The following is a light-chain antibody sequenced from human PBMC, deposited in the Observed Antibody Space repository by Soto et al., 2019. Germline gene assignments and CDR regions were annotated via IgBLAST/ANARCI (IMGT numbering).Light chain of an antibody. CDR1: LSVGSDY. CDR3: QQYGSLSWP. Sequence: EIVLTQSPDTLSLSPGERATLSCRASLSVGSDYLPWYQQKAGPAPRIIICGASVRATGIPDRFSGSGSGTDFTLNNSRLESEDIAVYYCQQYGSLSWPVGQGTKVDSK. J-gene: IGKJ1*01. V-gene: IGKV3-20*01. CDR2: GAS.